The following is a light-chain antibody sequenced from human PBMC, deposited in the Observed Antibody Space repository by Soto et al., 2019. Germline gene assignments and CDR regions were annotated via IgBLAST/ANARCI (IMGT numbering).Light chain of an antibody. J-gene: IGLJ2*01. CDR1: SSNIGSNT. Sequence: QSVLTQPPSTSGTPGQRVTISCSGSSSNIGSNTVNWYQQLPGTAPKLLIYNNNQRPSGVPDRFSGSKSATSASLAISGLQSEDEADYSCAAWDASLNGPVVFGGGTQLTVL. CDR2: NNN. CDR3: AAWDASLNGPVV. V-gene: IGLV1-44*01.